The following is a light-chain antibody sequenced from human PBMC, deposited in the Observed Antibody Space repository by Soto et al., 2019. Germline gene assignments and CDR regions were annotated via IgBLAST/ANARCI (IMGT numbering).Light chain of an antibody. V-gene: IGLV2-14*03. CDR2: DVV. CDR1: SSDVGGFNS. Sequence: QSALTQPASVSGSPGQSITISCTGTSSDVGGFNSVSWYQLRPGTAPKLILYDVVDRPSGVSYRFSGSKSGNTASLTISGFQAADEADYFCSSYTSTMTNVFGSGTRSPS. J-gene: IGLJ1*01. CDR3: SSYTSTMTNV.